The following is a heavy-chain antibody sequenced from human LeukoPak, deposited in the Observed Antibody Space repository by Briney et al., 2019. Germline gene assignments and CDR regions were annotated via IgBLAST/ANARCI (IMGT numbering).Heavy chain of an antibody. CDR1: GGSFSGYY. Sequence: SETLSLTCAVYGGSFSGYYWSWIRQPPGKGLEWIGEINHSGSTNSTPSLTRRVTISVDTSKNQFSLKLSSVTAADTAVYYCVRTFYDYVWGSYRPSFDYWGQGTLVTVSS. CDR2: INHSGST. J-gene: IGHJ4*02. D-gene: IGHD3-16*02. CDR3: VRTFYDYVWGSYRPSFDY. V-gene: IGHV4-34*01.